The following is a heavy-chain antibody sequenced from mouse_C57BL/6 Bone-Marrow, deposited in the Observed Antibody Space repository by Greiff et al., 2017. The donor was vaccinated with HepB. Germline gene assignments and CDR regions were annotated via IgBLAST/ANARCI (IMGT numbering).Heavy chain of an antibody. CDR3: ARLKAYYSNYYAMDY. J-gene: IGHJ4*01. D-gene: IGHD2-5*01. CDR2: ISSGGSYT. CDR1: GFTFSSYG. V-gene: IGHV5-6*01. Sequence: DVQLVESGGDLVKPGGSLKLSCAASGFTFSSYGMSWVRQTPDKRLEWVATISSGGSYTYYPDSVKGRFTISRDNAKNTPYLQMSSLKSEDTALYYCARLKAYYSNYYAMDYWGQGTSVTVSS.